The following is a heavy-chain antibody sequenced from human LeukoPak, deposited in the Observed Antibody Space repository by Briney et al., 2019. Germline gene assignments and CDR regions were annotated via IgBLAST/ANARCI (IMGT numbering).Heavy chain of an antibody. CDR2: ISYDGNNK. CDR3: GGGWYFFDY. Sequence: GGSLRLSCAASGFTFSTYGMHWVRQAPGKGLEWVAVISYDGNNKYYADSVKGRFSISRDNSKSTLYLQMNSLRAEDTAVYYCGGGWYFFDYWGQGTLVTVSS. CDR1: GFTFSTYG. D-gene: IGHD6-19*01. V-gene: IGHV3-30*03. J-gene: IGHJ4*02.